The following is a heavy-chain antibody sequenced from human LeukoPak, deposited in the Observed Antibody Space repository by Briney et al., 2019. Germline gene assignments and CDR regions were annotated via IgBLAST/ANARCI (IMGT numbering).Heavy chain of an antibody. CDR2: INPSGGST. J-gene: IGHJ4*02. Sequence: GASVKVSCKASGYTFTSYYMHWVRQAPGQGLEWMGIINPSGGSTSYAQKFQGRVTMTRDMSTSTVYMELSSLRSEDTAVYYCARESQIRYYFDYWGQGTLVTVSS. CDR1: GYTFTSYY. CDR3: ARESQIRYYFDY. V-gene: IGHV1-46*01.